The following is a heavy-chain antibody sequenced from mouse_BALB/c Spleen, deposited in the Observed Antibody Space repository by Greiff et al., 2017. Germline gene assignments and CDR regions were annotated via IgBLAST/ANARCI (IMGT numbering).Heavy chain of an antibody. V-gene: IGHV5-9-4*01. CDR1: GFTFSSYA. CDR3: ARVMITTRGDAMDY. J-gene: IGHJ4*01. Sequence: EVQGVESGGGLVKPGGSLKLSCAASGFTFSSYAMSWVRQSPEKRLEWVAEISSGGSYTYYPDTVTGRFTISRDNAKNTLYLEMSSLRSEDTAMDYCARVMITTRGDAMDYWGQGTSVTVSS. D-gene: IGHD2-4*01. CDR2: ISSGGSYT.